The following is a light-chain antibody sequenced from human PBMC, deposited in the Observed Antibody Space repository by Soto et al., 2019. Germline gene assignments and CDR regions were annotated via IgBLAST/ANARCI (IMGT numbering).Light chain of an antibody. CDR2: GAS. V-gene: IGKV3-15*01. J-gene: IGKJ4*01. CDR3: QQYNNWPPLT. CDR1: QSVSSD. Sequence: EIVITQSPAALSVSPGERATLACRASQSVSSDLAWYQQKPGQAPRLLIYGASTRATGIPARFSGGGSGTEFTLTISSLQSEDFGVYYCQQYNNWPPLTFGGGTKVDIK.